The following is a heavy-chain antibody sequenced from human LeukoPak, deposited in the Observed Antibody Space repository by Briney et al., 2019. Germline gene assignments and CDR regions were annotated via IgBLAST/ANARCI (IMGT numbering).Heavy chain of an antibody. CDR3: ARGVLRFLEWLDYYYYMDV. V-gene: IGHV3-23*01. D-gene: IGHD3-3*01. CDR2: ISGSGGST. CDR1: GFTFSSYA. J-gene: IGHJ6*03. Sequence: GGSLRLSCAASGFTFSSYAMSWVRQAPGKGQEWVSAISGSGGSTYYADSVKGRFTISRDNSKSTLYLQMNSLRAEDTAVYYCARGVLRFLEWLDYYYYMDVWGKGTTVTVSS.